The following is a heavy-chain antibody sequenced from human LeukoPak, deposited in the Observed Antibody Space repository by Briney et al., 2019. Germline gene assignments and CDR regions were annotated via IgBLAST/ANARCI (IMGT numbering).Heavy chain of an antibody. CDR2: IGAYNGNT. J-gene: IGHJ5*02. D-gene: IGHD6-19*01. V-gene: IGHV1-18*01. Sequence: AASVKVSCKASGYTFTSYGIGWVRQAPGQGLEWMGWIGAYNGNTNYAQKLQGRVTMTTDTSTSTAYMELRSLRSDDTAVYYCARVVGYSSGWYDAGTHHGHNWFDPWGQGTLVTVSS. CDR1: GYTFTSYG. CDR3: ARVVGYSSGWYDAGTHHGHNWFDP.